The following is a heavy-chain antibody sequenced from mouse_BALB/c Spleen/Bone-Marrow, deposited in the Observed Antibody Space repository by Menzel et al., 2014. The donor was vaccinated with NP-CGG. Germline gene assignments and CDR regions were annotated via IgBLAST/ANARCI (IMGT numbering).Heavy chain of an antibody. V-gene: IGHV3-1*02. Sequence: EVQLQQSGPDLVKPSQFLSLTCTVTGYSITRGYNWHWIRQFPGNKLEWMGYIHYSGSANYNPSLKSQTSITRDTSKNRFFLQLNSVTTEDTATYCCTKEGYASSYAYWGQGTTLTVSS. D-gene: IGHD1-1*01. J-gene: IGHJ2*01. CDR2: IHYSGSA. CDR1: GYSITRGYN. CDR3: TKEGYASSYAY.